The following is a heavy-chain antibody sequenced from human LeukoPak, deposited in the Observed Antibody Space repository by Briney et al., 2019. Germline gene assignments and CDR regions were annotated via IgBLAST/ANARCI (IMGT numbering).Heavy chain of an antibody. CDR3: ARHYSSDPFDY. V-gene: IGHV4-59*08. Sequence: SETLSLTCTVSGASISSYYWSWIRQPPGKGLEWIGYIDYSGSTNYNPSLKSRVTISLDTSKNQFSLKLTSMTAADTALYYCARHYSSDPFDYWGQGTLVTVSS. J-gene: IGHJ4*02. D-gene: IGHD2-21*01. CDR1: GASISSYY. CDR2: IDYSGST.